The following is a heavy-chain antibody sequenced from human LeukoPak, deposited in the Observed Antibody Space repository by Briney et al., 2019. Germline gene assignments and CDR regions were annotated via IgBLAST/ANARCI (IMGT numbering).Heavy chain of an antibody. CDR3: ARGRLRRHQSGFDP. CDR1: GFTFSSYS. CDR2: INSSGTSI. V-gene: IGHV3-21*01. D-gene: IGHD5-12*01. Sequence: GGSLRLSCEASGFTFSSYSLNWVRQAPGKGLEWVSSINSSGTSIYYADSVKGRLTISRDNAKNSLHLQMNSLRVEDTAVYYCARGRLRRHQSGFDPWGQGTLVTVSS. J-gene: IGHJ5*02.